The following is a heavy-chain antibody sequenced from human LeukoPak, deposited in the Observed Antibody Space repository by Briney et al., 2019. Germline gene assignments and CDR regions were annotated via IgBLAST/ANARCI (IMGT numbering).Heavy chain of an antibody. D-gene: IGHD6-13*01. CDR2: ISYDGSNK. CDR1: GFTFSSYA. CDR3: AKMGIAAAGGGTSAFDI. J-gene: IGHJ3*02. V-gene: IGHV3-30*18. Sequence: GGSLRLSCAASGFTFSSYAMSWVRQAPGKGLEWVAVISYDGSNKYYADSVKGRFTISRDNSKNTLYLQMNSLRAEDTAVYYCAKMGIAAAGGGTSAFDIWGQGTMVTVSS.